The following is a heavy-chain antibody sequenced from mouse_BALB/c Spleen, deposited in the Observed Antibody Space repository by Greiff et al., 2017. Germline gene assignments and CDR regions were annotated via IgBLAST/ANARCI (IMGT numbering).Heavy chain of an antibody. CDR2: IYPGSGST. V-gene: IGHV1S22*01. CDR1: GYTFTSYW. D-gene: IGHD1-1*01. Sequence: LQQPGSELVRPGASVKLSCKASGYTFTSYWMHWVKQRHGQGLEWIGNIYPGSGSTNYDEKFKSKGTLTVDTSSSTAYMHLSSLTSEDSAVYYCTRRGYGSSSHWYFDVWGAGTTVTVSS. J-gene: IGHJ1*01. CDR3: TRRGYGSSSHWYFDV.